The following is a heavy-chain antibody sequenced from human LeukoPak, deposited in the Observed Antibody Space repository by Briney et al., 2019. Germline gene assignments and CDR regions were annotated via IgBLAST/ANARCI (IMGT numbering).Heavy chain of an antibody. J-gene: IGHJ6*03. CDR2: IYPGDSDT. Sequence: HGESLKISCKGSGYSFTSYWIGWVRQMPGEGLEWMGIIYPGDSDTRYSPSFQGQVTISADKSISTAYLQWSSLKASDTAMYYCARRNYYDSSGYSYYYYYMDVWGKGTTVTVSS. CDR1: GYSFTSYW. CDR3: ARRNYYDSSGYSYYYYYMDV. D-gene: IGHD3-22*01. V-gene: IGHV5-51*01.